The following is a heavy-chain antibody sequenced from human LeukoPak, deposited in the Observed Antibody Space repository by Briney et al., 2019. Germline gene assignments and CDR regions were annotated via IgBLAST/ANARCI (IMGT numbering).Heavy chain of an antibody. CDR1: GFSFGSYC. V-gene: IGHV3-64*01. J-gene: IGHJ5*02. D-gene: IGHD2-2*01. CDR2: INSNGGST. Sequence: GGSLRLSCAASGFSFGSYCMFWVRQAPGKGLEYVSGINSNGGSTFYANSVKGRFTISRDNSKNTLYLQMGSLRAEDMAVYYCARGTSSSCYVNWFDPWGQGTLVTVSP. CDR3: ARGTSSSCYVNWFDP.